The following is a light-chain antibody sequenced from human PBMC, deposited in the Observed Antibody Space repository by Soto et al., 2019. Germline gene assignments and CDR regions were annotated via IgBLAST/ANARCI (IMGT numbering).Light chain of an antibody. J-gene: IGKJ1*01. CDR2: DAS. CDR1: QDITKF. CDR3: QQSYSTPWT. V-gene: IGKV1-39*01. Sequence: DIQMTQSPSSVSASVGDRITITCRASQDITKFLAWYQQTPGKAPKLLIYDASSLESGVPSRFSGSGSETDFTLTISSLQPEDFATYYCQQSYSTPWTFGQGTKVDIK.